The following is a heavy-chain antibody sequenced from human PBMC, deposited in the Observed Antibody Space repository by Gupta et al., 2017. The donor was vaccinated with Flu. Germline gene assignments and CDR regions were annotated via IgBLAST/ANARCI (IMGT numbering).Heavy chain of an antibody. CDR1: GFSLTTNGLS. CDR3: AHCPTENSCSRGYFDY. D-gene: IGHD2-2*01. J-gene: IGHJ4*02. V-gene: IGHV2-5*02. CDR2: IYWDDAK. Sequence: QITLKESGPTLVKPAQTLTLTCTFSGFSLTTNGLSVGWIRQPPGKALEWLALIYWDDAKRYTPTLRSRLTSTKYTSIILVVLALTNMDPVDTATYYCAHCPTENSCSRGYFDYWSQGTLVTVSS.